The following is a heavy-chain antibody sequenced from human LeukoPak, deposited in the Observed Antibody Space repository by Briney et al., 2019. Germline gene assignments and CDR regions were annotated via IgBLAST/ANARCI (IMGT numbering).Heavy chain of an antibody. J-gene: IGHJ4*02. CDR3: ALLLWFGELSPYFDY. CDR1: GYTFTGYY. V-gene: IGHV1-2*02. CDR2: INPNSGGT. D-gene: IGHD3-10*01. Sequence: ASVKVSCKASGYTFTGYYMHWVRQAPGQGLEWMGWINPNSGGTNYAQKFQGRVTMTRDTSISTAYMELSRLRSDDTAVYYCALLLWFGELSPYFDYWGQGTLVTVSS.